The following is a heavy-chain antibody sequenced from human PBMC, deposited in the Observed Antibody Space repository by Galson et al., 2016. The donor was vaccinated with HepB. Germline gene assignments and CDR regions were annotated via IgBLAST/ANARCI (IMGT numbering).Heavy chain of an antibody. Sequence: SLRLSCAASRFNFSSFAMHWVRQAPGKGLEWVAEISYTGSKEKYADSVKGRFTIFRDNSKNSLFLQINSLRAEDAAVYYCARDLSFGGGSTWYDVMDVWGQGTTVTVSS. CDR1: RFNFSSFA. V-gene: IGHV3-30-3*01. CDR2: ISYTGSKE. CDR3: ARDLSFGGGSTWYDVMDV. J-gene: IGHJ6*02. D-gene: IGHD3-10*01.